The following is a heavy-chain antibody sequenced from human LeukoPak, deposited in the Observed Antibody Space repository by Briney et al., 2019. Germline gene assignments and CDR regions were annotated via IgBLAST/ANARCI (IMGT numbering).Heavy chain of an antibody. J-gene: IGHJ3*02. D-gene: IGHD6-19*01. CDR1: GFTVSSNY. V-gene: IGHV3-53*01. Sequence: GGSLRLSCAASGFTVSSNYMSWVRQAPGKGLEWVSVIYSGGSTYYADSVKGRFTISRDNSKNTLYLQMNSLRAEDTAVYYCARDARVAGLDAFDIWGQGTMVTVSS. CDR2: IYSGGST. CDR3: ARDARVAGLDAFDI.